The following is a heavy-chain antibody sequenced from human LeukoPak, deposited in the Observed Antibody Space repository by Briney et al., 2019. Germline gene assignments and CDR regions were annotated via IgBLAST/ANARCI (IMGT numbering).Heavy chain of an antibody. Sequence: PGGSLRLSCAASGFTFSIYNMNWVRQAPGKGLEWVSYISSGSSTIYYADSVKGRFTISRDNAKNSLYLQMNSLRDEDTAVYYCARALGMTIDYWGQGTLVTVSS. CDR3: ARALGMTIDY. D-gene: IGHD3-16*01. J-gene: IGHJ4*02. V-gene: IGHV3-48*02. CDR1: GFTFSIYN. CDR2: ISSGSSTI.